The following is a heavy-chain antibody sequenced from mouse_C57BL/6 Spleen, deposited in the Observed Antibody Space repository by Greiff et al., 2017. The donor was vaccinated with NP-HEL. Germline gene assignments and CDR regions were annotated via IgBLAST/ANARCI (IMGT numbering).Heavy chain of an antibody. D-gene: IGHD1-1*01. J-gene: IGHJ4*01. CDR2: IDPNSGGT. Sequence: QVQLQQPGAELVKPGASVKLSCKASGYTFTSYWMHWVQQRPGRGLEWIGRIDPNSGGTKYNEKFKSKATLPVDKPSSTADMQLSSLTSEDSAVYYCARSDTTVVAPMDYWGQGTSVTVSS. CDR1: GYTFTSYW. V-gene: IGHV1-72*01. CDR3: ARSDTTVVAPMDY.